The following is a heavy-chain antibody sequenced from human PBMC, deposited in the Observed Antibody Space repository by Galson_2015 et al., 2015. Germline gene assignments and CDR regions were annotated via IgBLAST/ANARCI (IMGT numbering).Heavy chain of an antibody. CDR1: GFTFSSYS. Sequence: SLRLSCAASGFTFSSYSMNWVRQAPGKGLEWVSYISSSSSTIYYADSVKGRFTISRDIAKNSLYLQMNSLRDEDTAVYYCAGDMVVPAAMVRDYWGQGTLVPVSS. J-gene: IGHJ4*02. CDR2: ISSSSSTI. D-gene: IGHD2-2*01. CDR3: AGDMVVPAAMVRDY. V-gene: IGHV3-48*02.